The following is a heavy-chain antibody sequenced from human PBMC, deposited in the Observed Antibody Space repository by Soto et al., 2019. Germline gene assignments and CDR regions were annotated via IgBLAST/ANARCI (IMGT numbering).Heavy chain of an antibody. CDR2: IRSKAYGGTT. Sequence: EVPLVESGGGLVQPGRSLRLSCTASGFTFGGYAMSWVRQAPGKGLEWVGFIRSKAYGGTTEYAASVKGRFTISRDDSKSIAYLQMNSLKTEDTAVYYCTTIRSRIVVVPAAIPFYFDYWGQGTLVTVSS. D-gene: IGHD2-2*02. V-gene: IGHV3-49*04. CDR3: TTIRSRIVVVPAAIPFYFDY. J-gene: IGHJ4*02. CDR1: GFTFGGYA.